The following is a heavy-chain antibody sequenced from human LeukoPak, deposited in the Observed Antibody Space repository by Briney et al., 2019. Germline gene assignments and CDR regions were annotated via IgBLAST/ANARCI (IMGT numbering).Heavy chain of an antibody. V-gene: IGHV4-4*02. CDR1: GGSISSSNW. CDR3: AGVGVRLRAGFDY. J-gene: IGHJ4*02. D-gene: IGHD5-18*01. Sequence: SETLSLTCDVSGGSISSSNWWSWVRQPPGKGLEWIGEIYHSGSTNYNPSLKSRVTISVDKSKNQFSLRLSSVTTADTAVYYCAGVGVRLRAGFDYWGQGTLITVSS. CDR2: IYHSGST.